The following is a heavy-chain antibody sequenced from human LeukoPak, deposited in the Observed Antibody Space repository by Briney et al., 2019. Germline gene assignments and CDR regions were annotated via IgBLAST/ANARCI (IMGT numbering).Heavy chain of an antibody. D-gene: IGHD3-22*01. V-gene: IGHV4-4*09. Sequence: PSETLSLTCAVSAASISNYYWSWIRQAPGKGLEWIGYISTSGSTNYNPSLNSRVSISLDTYKNRFSLNLNFVTAAATAVYYCESPRSGYRYTFDYWGQGALVTVSS. CDR2: ISTSGST. CDR1: AASISNYY. J-gene: IGHJ4*02. CDR3: ESPRSGYRYTFDY.